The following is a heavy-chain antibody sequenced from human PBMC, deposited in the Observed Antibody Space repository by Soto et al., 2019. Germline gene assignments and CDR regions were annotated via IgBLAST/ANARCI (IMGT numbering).Heavy chain of an antibody. V-gene: IGHV4-30-4*01. Sequence: QVQLQESGPGLVKASQTLSLTCTLSGASVSSAEHYWSWIRQPPGKALGWIGYTYYSGGSYYNASLQRRVSISVATSQNQFSLKLTSVTAADTAVYYCARLSGYDPAGAADKWGPGILVSVSS. D-gene: IGHD5-12*01. J-gene: IGHJ4*02. CDR3: ARLSGYDPAGAADK. CDR1: GASVSSAEHY. CDR2: TYYSGGS.